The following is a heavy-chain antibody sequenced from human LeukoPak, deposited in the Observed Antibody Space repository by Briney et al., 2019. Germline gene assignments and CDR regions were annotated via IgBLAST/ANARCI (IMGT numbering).Heavy chain of an antibody. Sequence: GASVKVSCKTSGYTLTTNYMHWVRQAPGQGLEWMGIINPSGGSTSYAQKFQGRVTMTRDTSTSTVYMELSSLRSEDTAVYYCARESGADYDSSGYFIQKWGQGTLVTVSS. V-gene: IGHV1-46*01. J-gene: IGHJ4*02. CDR2: INPSGGST. CDR3: ARESGADYDSSGYFIQK. CDR1: GYTLTTNY. D-gene: IGHD3-22*01.